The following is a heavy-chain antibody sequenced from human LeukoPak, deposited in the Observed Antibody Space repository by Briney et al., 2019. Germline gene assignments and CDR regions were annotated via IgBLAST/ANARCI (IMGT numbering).Heavy chain of an antibody. Sequence: ASVKVSCKASGYTFTSYGISWVRQAPGQGLEWMGWISAYNGNTNYAQKLQGRVTITRDTSASTAYMELSSLRSEDTAVYYCARATEGPYSSGWYGYWGQGTLVTVSS. CDR3: ARATEGPYSSGWYGY. D-gene: IGHD6-19*01. J-gene: IGHJ4*02. CDR1: GYTFTSYG. V-gene: IGHV1-18*01. CDR2: ISAYNGNT.